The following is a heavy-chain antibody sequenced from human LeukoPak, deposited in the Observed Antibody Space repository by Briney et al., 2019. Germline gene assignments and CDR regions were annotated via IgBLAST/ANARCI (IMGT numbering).Heavy chain of an antibody. CDR3: AKEAYYYDSSGYFFADLGYDY. Sequence: PGGSLRLSCAASGFIFSSYGMHWVRQAPGKGLEWVAFIRYDGSNKYYADSVKGRFTISRDNSKNTLYLQMNSLRAEDTAVYYCAKEAYYYDSSGYFFADLGYDYWGQGTLVTVSS. CDR2: IRYDGSNK. CDR1: GFIFSSYG. J-gene: IGHJ4*02. D-gene: IGHD3-22*01. V-gene: IGHV3-30*02.